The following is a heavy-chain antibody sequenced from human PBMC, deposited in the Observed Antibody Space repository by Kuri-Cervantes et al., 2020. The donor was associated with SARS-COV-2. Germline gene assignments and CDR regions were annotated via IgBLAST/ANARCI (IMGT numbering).Heavy chain of an antibody. J-gene: IGHJ4*02. CDR3: ARGGSSLFDF. Sequence: ASVKVSCKASGGTFSSYAISWVRQAPGQGLEWMGVVGPSGGGTVYAQLFQGRVTMTSDTSTSTVYMELSSLRSDDTAVYYCARGGSSLFDFWGQGTLVTVSS. V-gene: IGHV1-46*01. CDR2: VGPSGGGT. CDR1: GGTFSSYA. D-gene: IGHD6-19*01.